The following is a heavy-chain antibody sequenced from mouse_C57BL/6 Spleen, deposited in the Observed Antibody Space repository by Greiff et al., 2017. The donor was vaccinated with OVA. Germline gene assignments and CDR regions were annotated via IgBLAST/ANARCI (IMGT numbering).Heavy chain of an antibody. Sequence: VKVVESGAELVRPGASVTLSCKASGYTFTDYEMHWVKQTPVHGLEWIGAIDPETGGTAYNQKFKGKAILTADKSSSTAYMELRSLTSEDSAVYYCTRRGPITTVVDYWGQGTTLTVSS. J-gene: IGHJ2*01. CDR1: GYTFTDYE. CDR3: TRRGPITTVVDY. CDR2: IDPETGGT. D-gene: IGHD1-1*01. V-gene: IGHV1-15*01.